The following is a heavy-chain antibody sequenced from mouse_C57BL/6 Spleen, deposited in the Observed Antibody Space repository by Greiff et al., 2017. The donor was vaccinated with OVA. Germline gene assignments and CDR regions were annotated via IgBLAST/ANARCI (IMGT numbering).Heavy chain of an antibody. J-gene: IGHJ4*01. V-gene: IGHV2-6*03. CDR1: GFSLTSYG. CDR2: IWSDGST. Sequence: VKLQESGPGLVAPSQSLSITCTVSGFSLTSYGVHWVRQPPGKGLEWLVVIWSDGSTTYNSALKSRLSISKDNSKSQVFLKMNILPADDTAKYYCARLGYYGSAMDYWGQGTSVTVSS. CDR3: ARLGYYGSAMDY. D-gene: IGHD1-1*01.